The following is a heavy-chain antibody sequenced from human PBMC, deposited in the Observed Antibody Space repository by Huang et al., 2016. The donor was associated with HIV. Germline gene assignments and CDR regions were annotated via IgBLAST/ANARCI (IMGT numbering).Heavy chain of an antibody. Sequence: QIQLMQSGPELKQPGASVKVSCKASGYTFPSYGITGVRQAPGKGPEWMGWISASSGDTKYAQKFQGRVTLTTDTATNIAYMELRSLRADDTAKYYCARDPKYHRIGYYRQRRGIDIWGQGTMVIVSS. CDR3: ARDPKYHRIGYYRQRRGIDI. V-gene: IGHV1-18*01. CDR1: GYTFPSYG. CDR2: ISASSGDT. J-gene: IGHJ3*02. D-gene: IGHD3-22*01.